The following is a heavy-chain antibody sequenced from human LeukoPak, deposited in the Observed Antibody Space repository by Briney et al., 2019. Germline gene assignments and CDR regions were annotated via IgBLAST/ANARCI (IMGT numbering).Heavy chain of an antibody. J-gene: IGHJ3*02. CDR3: AGHEEAANDAFDI. D-gene: IGHD2-15*01. V-gene: IGHV4-59*08. Sequence: TSETLSLTCTVSGGSISSYYWSWIRQPPGKGLEWIEYIYYSGSTNYNPSLKSRVTISVDTSKNQFSLKLSSVTAADTAVYYCAGHEEAANDAFDIWGQGTMVTVSS. CDR1: GGSISSYY. CDR2: IYYSGST.